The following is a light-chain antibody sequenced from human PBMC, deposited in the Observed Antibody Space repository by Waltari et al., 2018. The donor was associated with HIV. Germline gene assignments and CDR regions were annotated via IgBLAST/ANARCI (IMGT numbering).Light chain of an antibody. CDR2: DVS. CDR1: SSDVGGYNY. Sequence: QSALTQPRSVSGSPGQSVTISCTGTSSDVGGYNYVSWYHQHPGKSPKLMIYDVSKRPSGVPDRFSGSKSGNTASLTISGLQADDEADYYCCSYAGSYPHVVFGGGTKLTVL. J-gene: IGLJ2*01. CDR3: CSYAGSYPHVV. V-gene: IGLV2-11*01.